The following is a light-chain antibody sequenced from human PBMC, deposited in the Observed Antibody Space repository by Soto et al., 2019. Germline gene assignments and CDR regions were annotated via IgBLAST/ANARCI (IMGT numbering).Light chain of an antibody. J-gene: IGLJ2*01. CDR3: QSYDSSLSGYVV. V-gene: IGLV1-40*01. CDR1: TSNFGAGYH. CDR2: DDN. Sequence: QAVVTQPPSVSGAPGQRVTISCTGSTSNFGAGYHVHWYQHFPGTAPKLLIYDDNNRPSGVPDRFSGSKSGTSASLAITGLQAEDEADYYCQSYDSSLSGYVVFGGGTKLTVL.